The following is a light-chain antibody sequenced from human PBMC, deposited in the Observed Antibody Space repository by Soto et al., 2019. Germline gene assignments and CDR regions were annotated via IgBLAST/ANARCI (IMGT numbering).Light chain of an antibody. CDR3: CSYTTSNTRQIV. V-gene: IGLV2-14*01. J-gene: IGLJ1*01. CDR2: DVT. Sequence: SALTQPASVSGSPGQSITISCTGTSSDVVGYNYVSWYQQQPGKAPKFMIYDVTNRPSGVSNRFSGSKSGNTASLTISGLQAEDEADYYCCSYTTSNTRQIVFGTGTKVTV. CDR1: SSDVVGYNY.